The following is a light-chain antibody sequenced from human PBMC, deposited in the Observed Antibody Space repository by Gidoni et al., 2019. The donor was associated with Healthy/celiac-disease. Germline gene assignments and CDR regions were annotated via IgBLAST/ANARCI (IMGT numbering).Light chain of an antibody. CDR2: GKN. Sequence: SYELTQDPAVSVALGQTVRIPCQGDSLRSYYASWYQPKPGQAPVLVIYGKNNRPSGIPDRFSGSSSGNTASLTITGAQAEDEADYYCNSRDSSGNHLVFGGGTKLTVL. CDR1: SLRSYY. CDR3: NSRDSSGNHLV. V-gene: IGLV3-19*01. J-gene: IGLJ2*01.